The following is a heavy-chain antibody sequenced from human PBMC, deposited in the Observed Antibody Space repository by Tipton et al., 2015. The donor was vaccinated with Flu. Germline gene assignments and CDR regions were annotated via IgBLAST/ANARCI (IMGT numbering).Heavy chain of an antibody. Sequence: TLSLTCTVSRDSMRSDYFWGWIRQAPGKGLEWIGNIHYSGSPHYNPSLKSRVTISIDTSKNQFSLRLSSVTAADTAVYYCASRDYSNYVSEPKNWFDPWGQGILVTVSS. CDR1: RDSMRSDYF. V-gene: IGHV4-38-2*02. J-gene: IGHJ5*02. D-gene: IGHD4-11*01. CDR3: ASRDYSNYVSEPKNWFDP. CDR2: IHYSGSP.